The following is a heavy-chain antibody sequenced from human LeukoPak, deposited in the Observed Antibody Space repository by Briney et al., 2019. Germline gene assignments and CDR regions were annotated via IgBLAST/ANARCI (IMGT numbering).Heavy chain of an antibody. CDR1: GGSINSYC. D-gene: IGHD6-19*01. V-gene: IGHV4-59*08. Sequence: PSETLSLTCTVSGGSINSYCWSWIRQPPGKGLEWIGFFDNNGITNYNPSLKSRVTISVDTSKNQVSLKLNSVTAADTAVYYCARGLFQWPARIDYWGQGTLVTVSS. CDR2: FDNNGIT. J-gene: IGHJ4*02. CDR3: ARGLFQWPARIDY.